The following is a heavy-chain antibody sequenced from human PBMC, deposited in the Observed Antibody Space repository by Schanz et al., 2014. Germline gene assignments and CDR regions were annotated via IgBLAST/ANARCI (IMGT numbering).Heavy chain of an antibody. D-gene: IGHD3-10*01. CDR3: ARALFGSGHGDV. CDR2: INPNSGGT. CDR1: GDTFRSYT. V-gene: IGHV1-2*06. Sequence: QVQLVQSGAEVKKPGSSVKVSCKASGDTFRSYTINWVRHAPGQGLEWMGRINPNSGGTGFAQNFQGRVTMTRDTSISTAFMELSRLRSDDTAVYYCARALFGSGHGDVWGQGTTVTVSS. J-gene: IGHJ6*02.